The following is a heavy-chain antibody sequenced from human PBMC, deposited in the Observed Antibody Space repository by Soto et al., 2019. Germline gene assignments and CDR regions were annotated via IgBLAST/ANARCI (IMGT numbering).Heavy chain of an antibody. CDR1: GYSFTSYW. Sequence: ESLKMSCKGSGYSFTSYWIGWVRQIAGKGLEWMGIIYPCDSDTRYSPSFQGQVTISADKSISTAYLQWSSLKASDTAMYYCARCRTAARLGGMDVWGQGTTVTVSS. J-gene: IGHJ6*02. D-gene: IGHD6-6*01. CDR3: ARCRTAARLGGMDV. CDR2: IYPCDSDT. V-gene: IGHV5-51*01.